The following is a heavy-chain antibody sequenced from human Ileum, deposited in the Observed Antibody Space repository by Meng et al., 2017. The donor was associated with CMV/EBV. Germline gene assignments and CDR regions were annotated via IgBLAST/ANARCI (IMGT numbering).Heavy chain of an antibody. CDR1: CVSMSSGDYY. CDR3: AGGLIAFGGSVLDS. J-gene: IGHJ4*02. V-gene: IGHV4-30-4*01. Sequence: SCVSMSSGDYYWSWSRQSPEKGLEWIGYSYHTGNTHYEPSLKSRVTISVDTSKNQYSLKLTSVTAADSAMYYCAGGLIAFGGSVLDSWGPGSLVTVSS. D-gene: IGHD3-16*01. CDR2: SYHTGNT.